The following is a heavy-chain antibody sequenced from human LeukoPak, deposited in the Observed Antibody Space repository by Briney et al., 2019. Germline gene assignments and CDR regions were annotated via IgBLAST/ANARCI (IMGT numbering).Heavy chain of an antibody. J-gene: IGHJ4*02. D-gene: IGHD3-10*01. CDR2: IYTSGST. CDR1: GDSISNYY. V-gene: IGHV4-4*07. CDR3: ARVSLVRGAPDYYFDY. Sequence: PSETLSLTCTVSGDSISNYYWSWIRQPAGKGLEWIGRIYTSGSTNYNPSLKSRVTMSVDTSKNQFSLKLSSVTAADTAVYYCARVSLVRGAPDYYFDYWGQGTLVTVSS.